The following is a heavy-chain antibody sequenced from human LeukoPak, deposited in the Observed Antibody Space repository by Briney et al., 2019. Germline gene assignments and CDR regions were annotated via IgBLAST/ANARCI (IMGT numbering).Heavy chain of an antibody. Sequence: PSETLSLTCTVSGGSISSYYWSWIRQPPGKGLEWIGYIYYSGSTNYNPSLKSRVTISVDTSKNQFSLKLSSVTAADTAVYYCARDDGDYGTAAFDIWGQGTMVTVSS. J-gene: IGHJ3*02. V-gene: IGHV4-59*12. CDR2: IYYSGST. CDR3: ARDDGDYGTAAFDI. CDR1: GGSISSYY. D-gene: IGHD4-17*01.